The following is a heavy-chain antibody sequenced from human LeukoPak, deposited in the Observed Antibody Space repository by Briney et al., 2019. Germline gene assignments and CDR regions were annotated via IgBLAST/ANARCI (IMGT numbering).Heavy chain of an antibody. CDR2: INSDGSST. Sequence: LAGGSLRLSCAASGFTFSSYWMHWVRQAPGKGLVWVSRINSDGSSTSYADSVKGRFTISRDSAENTLYLQMNSLRAEDTAVYYCASSIVGASKVNYWGQGTLVTVSS. V-gene: IGHV3-74*01. CDR1: GFTFSSYW. CDR3: ASSIVGASKVNY. D-gene: IGHD1-26*01. J-gene: IGHJ4*02.